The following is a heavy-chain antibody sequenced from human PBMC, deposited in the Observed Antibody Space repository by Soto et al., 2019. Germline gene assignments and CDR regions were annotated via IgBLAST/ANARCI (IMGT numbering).Heavy chain of an antibody. CDR3: ARVPYPLSTLDY. CDR1: GYTFTGYY. CDR2: INPNSGGT. Sequence: ASVKVSCKASGYTFTGYYMHWMRQAPGQGLEWMGWINPNSGGTNYAQKFQGRVTMTRDTSISTAYMELSRLRSDDTAVYYCARVPYPLSTLDYWGQGTLVTVSS. V-gene: IGHV1-2*02. J-gene: IGHJ4*02.